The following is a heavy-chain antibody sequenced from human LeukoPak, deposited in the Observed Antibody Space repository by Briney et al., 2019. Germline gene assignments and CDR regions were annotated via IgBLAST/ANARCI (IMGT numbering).Heavy chain of an antibody. V-gene: IGHV4-59*01. CDR1: GGSISSYY. CDR3: ARSSGIAAAGNLDYYYYMDV. Sequence: QTSETLSLTCTVSGGSISSYYWSWIRQPPGKGLEWIGYIYYSGSTNYNPSLKSRVTISVDTSKNQFSLKLSSVTAADTAVYYCARSSGIAAAGNLDYYYYMDVWGKGTTVTISS. D-gene: IGHD6-13*01. CDR2: IYYSGST. J-gene: IGHJ6*03.